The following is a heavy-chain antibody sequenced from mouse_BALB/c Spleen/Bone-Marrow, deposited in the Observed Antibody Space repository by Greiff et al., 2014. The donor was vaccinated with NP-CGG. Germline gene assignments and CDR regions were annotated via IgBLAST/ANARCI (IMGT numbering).Heavy chain of an antibody. D-gene: IGHD1-2*01. CDR1: GYTFTGYA. CDR3: ASTAGTQYDYFAY. Sequence: QVQLQQSGPELVRPGVSVRISCKGFGYTFTGYAIHWVKQSHAKTLEWIGVISSYSGNTNYNQKFKGRATMTVDKSSSTAYMELARLATEDSAIYYRASTAGTQYDYFAYWGQGTTLTVSS. V-gene: IGHV1-67*01. J-gene: IGHJ2*01. CDR2: ISSYSGNT.